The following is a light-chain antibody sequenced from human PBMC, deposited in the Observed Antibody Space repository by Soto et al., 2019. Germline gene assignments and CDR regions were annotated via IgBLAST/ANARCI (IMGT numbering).Light chain of an antibody. CDR1: SSDVGGYNY. CDR3: SSYTSSRTRV. CDR2: EVS. J-gene: IGLJ3*02. V-gene: IGLV2-14*01. Sequence: QSALTQPASVSGSPGQSITISCTGTSSDVGGYNYVSWYQQHPGKAPKLMIYEVSNRPSGVSNRFSGSKSGNTASLTISGLKAEDEADYYCSSYTSSRTRVFGGGTKLTV.